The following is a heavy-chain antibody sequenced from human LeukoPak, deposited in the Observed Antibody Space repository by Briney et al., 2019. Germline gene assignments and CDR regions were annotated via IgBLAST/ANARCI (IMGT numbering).Heavy chain of an antibody. CDR3: ASRSGWAGDDY. D-gene: IGHD6-19*01. Sequence: GGSLRLSCTASGFTFSAYALTWLRQAPGKGLEWVSAISGDGGSTYYKDSVKGRFTISRDNSKSTVYLQLSSLGAEDTAVYYCASRSGWAGDDYWGQGTLVTVSS. J-gene: IGHJ4*02. CDR1: GFTFSAYA. CDR2: ISGDGGST. V-gene: IGHV3-23*01.